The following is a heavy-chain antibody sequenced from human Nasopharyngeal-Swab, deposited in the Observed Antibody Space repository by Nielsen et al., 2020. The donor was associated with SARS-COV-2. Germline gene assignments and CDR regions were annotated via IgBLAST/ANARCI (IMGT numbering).Heavy chain of an antibody. CDR3: ARVRQSGAYFPFDS. D-gene: IGHD1-26*01. CDR1: GFTVSSNF. Sequence: GEPLTISCVASGFTVSSNFVSWVRQAPGKGLEWVSLLKSGGGTFYADSVRGRFTISRDNSRNTVYLQMNSLRAEDTAVYYCARVRQSGAYFPFDSWGLGTLVTVSS. V-gene: IGHV3-53*01. CDR2: LKSGGGT. J-gene: IGHJ4*02.